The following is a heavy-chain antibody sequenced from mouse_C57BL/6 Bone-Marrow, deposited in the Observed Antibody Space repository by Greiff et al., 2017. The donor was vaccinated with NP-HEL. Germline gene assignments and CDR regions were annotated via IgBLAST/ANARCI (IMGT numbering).Heavy chain of an antibody. V-gene: IGHV3-6*01. D-gene: IGHD2-3*01. CDR3: AIYDGYPWFAY. J-gene: IGHJ3*01. CDR2: ISYDGSN. CDR1: GYSITSGYY. Sequence: EVQLQESGPGLVKPSPSLSLTCSVTGYSITSGYYWNWIRQFPGNKLEWIGYISYDGSNNYNPSLKNRISITRDTSKNQFFLKLNSVTTEDTATYYCAIYDGYPWFAYWGQGTLVTVSA.